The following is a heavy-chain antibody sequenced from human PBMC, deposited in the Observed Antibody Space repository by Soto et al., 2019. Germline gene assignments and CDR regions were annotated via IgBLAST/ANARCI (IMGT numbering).Heavy chain of an antibody. CDR2: IYYDGSNK. Sequence: QVQLVESGGGVVQPGTSLRLSCTGSGYNFGGYAMYWVRQRPGKGLEWVAVIYYDGSNKYYTDSVKGRFTISRDNSKNTLYLQMNSLSPEDTAVFYCARGSFGKGVTNDYWGQGTLVTVSS. D-gene: IGHD2-15*01. V-gene: IGHV3-30-3*01. CDR3: ARGSFGKGVTNDY. J-gene: IGHJ4*02. CDR1: GYNFGGYA.